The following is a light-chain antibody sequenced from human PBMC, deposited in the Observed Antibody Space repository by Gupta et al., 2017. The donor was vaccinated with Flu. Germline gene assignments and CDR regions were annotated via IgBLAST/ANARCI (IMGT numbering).Light chain of an antibody. CDR2: AAS. J-gene: IGKJ1*01. Sequence: DLQLTQSPSFLSASVGDTVTITCRARQDISLLLGWFQQSPGRAPNLLVYAASNLKTGVPKRFSGRGSGTEFTLKITRLQAEDVALYYCQQLQRDPPLTFGPGTKV. CDR3: QQLQRDPPLT. V-gene: IGKV1-9*01. CDR1: QDISLL.